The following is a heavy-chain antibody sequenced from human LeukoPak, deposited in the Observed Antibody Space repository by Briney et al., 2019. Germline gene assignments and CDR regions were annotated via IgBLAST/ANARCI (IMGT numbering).Heavy chain of an antibody. D-gene: IGHD3-10*01. J-gene: IGHJ6*04. CDR3: ARDGGGATYYYGSGSYYFNGMDV. CDR2: IWDDGSNK. Sequence: GRSLRLSCAASGFTFSSYGMHWVRQAPGKGLEWVAVIWDDGSNKYYADSVKGRFTISRDNSKNTLYLQMNSLRAEDTAVYYCARDGGGATYYYGSGSYYFNGMDVWGKGTTVTVSS. V-gene: IGHV3-33*01. CDR1: GFTFSSYG.